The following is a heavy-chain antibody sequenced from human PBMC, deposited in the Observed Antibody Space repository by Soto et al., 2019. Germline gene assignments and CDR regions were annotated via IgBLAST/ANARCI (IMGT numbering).Heavy chain of an antibody. J-gene: IGHJ4*02. CDR3: ARHLAGNTDY. Sequence: EVPLVESGGVLVQPGGSLRLSCAASGFTFSSYWMHCVRQVPGKGLVWVSRINSDGSSTYYADSVKGRLTISRDNAKNTLFLQMTSLRAEDTAVYYCARHLAGNTDYWRQGTLVTVSS. D-gene: IGHD3-3*02. CDR2: INSDGSST. CDR1: GFTFSSYW. V-gene: IGHV3-74*01.